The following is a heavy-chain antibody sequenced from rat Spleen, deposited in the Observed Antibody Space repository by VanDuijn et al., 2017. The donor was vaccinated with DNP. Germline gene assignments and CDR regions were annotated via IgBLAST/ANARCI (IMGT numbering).Heavy chain of an antibody. V-gene: IGHV3-3*01. CDR3: VRWVRALDY. CDR2: ISSAGST. D-gene: IGHD4-1*01. J-gene: IGHJ2*01. Sequence: EVQLQESGPGLVKPSQSLSLTCSVTGYSITSNYWGWIRKFPGNKLEWMGFISSAGSTNYNPSLKSRISITRDTSKNQFFLQVNSVTTEDTATYYCVRWVRALDYWGQGVMVTVSS. CDR1: GYSITSNY.